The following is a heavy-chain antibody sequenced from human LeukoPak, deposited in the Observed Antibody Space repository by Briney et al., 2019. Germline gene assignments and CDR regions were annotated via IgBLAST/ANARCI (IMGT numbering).Heavy chain of an antibody. CDR3: TTVPAGYSFGYKGNWFDP. D-gene: IGHD5-18*01. Sequence: PGGSLRLSCAASGFTFSNAWMSWVRQAPGKGLEWVGRIKRKTDGCTTDYATPGKAIFSISRDDSKTTLYLQINSLKTEDTAIYYCTTVPAGYSFGYKGNWFDPWGQGTLVTVSS. J-gene: IGHJ5*02. CDR2: IKRKTDGCTT. CDR1: GFTFSNAW. V-gene: IGHV3-15*01.